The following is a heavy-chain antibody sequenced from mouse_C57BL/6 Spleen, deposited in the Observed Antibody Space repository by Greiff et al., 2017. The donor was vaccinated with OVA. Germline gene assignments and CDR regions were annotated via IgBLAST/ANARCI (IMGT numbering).Heavy chain of an antibody. J-gene: IGHJ2*01. CDR1: GYTFTDYY. V-gene: IGHV1-26*01. Sequence: EVQLQQSGPELVKPGASVKISCKASGYTFTDYYMNWVKQSHGKSLEWIGDINPNNGGTSYNQKFKGKATLTVDKSSSTAYMELRSLTSEDSAVYYCAPTGTFDYWGQGTTLTVSS. D-gene: IGHD4-1*01. CDR3: APTGTFDY. CDR2: INPNNGGT.